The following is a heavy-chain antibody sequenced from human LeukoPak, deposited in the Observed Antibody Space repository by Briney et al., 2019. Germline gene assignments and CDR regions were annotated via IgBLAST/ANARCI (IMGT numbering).Heavy chain of an antibody. CDR1: GFSFSSFA. D-gene: IGHD4-17*01. V-gene: IGHV3-23*01. J-gene: IGHJ5*02. CDR3: TKDPNGDYIGAFDP. Sequence: GGSLRLSCAASGFSFSSFAMTWVRQAPGKGLEWVSSITGGHYATYNTDSVKGRFTISRDNAKNTLYLQMNSLRADDMAIYYCTKDPNGDYIGAFDPWGQGTLVTVSS. CDR2: ITGGHYAT.